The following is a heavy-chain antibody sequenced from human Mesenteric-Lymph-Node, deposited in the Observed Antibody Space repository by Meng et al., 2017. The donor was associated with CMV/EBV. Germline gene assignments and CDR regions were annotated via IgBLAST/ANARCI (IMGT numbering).Heavy chain of an antibody. Sequence: ETLSLTCTVSGGSVSSSSYYWGWIRQPPGKGLEWIGGIYNSGSIYYNPSLKSRLTISVDTSKNQFSLKLNSVTAADTAVYYCVRDRDFWGQGTLVTVSS. CDR3: VRDRDF. J-gene: IGHJ4*02. CDR2: IYNSGSI. V-gene: IGHV4-39*07. CDR1: GGSVSSSSYY.